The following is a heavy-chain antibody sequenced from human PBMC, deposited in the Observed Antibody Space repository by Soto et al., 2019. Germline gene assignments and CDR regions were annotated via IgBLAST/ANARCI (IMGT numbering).Heavy chain of an antibody. CDR1: GFTVSSNY. J-gene: IGHJ6*02. Sequence: VGSLRLSCAASGFTVSSNYMSWVRQAPGKGLEWVSVIYSGGSTYYADSVKGRFTISRDNSKNTLYLQMNSLRAEDTAVYYCARVLMPYGMDVWGQGTTVTVSS. CDR3: ARVLMPYGMDV. V-gene: IGHV3-53*01. CDR2: IYSGGST. D-gene: IGHD2-8*01.